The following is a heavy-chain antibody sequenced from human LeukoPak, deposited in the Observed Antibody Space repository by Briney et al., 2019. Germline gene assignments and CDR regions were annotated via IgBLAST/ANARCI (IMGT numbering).Heavy chain of an antibody. D-gene: IGHD6-19*01. Sequence: GGSLRLSCAASGFTFSSYAMSWVRQAPGKGLEWVSAISGSGGSTYYADSVKGRYTISRDNSKNTLYLQMNSLRAEDTAVYYCASSSGYYYYYYMDVWGKGTTVTVSS. CDR1: GFTFSSYA. CDR3: ASSSGYYYYYYMDV. J-gene: IGHJ6*03. CDR2: ISGSGGST. V-gene: IGHV3-23*01.